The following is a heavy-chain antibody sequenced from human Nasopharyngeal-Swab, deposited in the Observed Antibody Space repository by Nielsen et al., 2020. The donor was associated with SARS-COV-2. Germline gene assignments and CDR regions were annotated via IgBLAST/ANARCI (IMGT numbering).Heavy chain of an antibody. CDR1: AGSFAGYS. J-gene: IGHJ6*03. CDR2: IDHGGTT. V-gene: IGHV4-34*01. CDR3: AGPFGVVIPYYMDV. Sequence: SETLSLTCEVYAGSFAGYSWSWIRQPPGKGLEWIGEIDHGGTTNYNPSLKSRVTISIDTSKNQFSLKVNSVTAADTAVYYCAGPFGVVIPYYMDVWGKGTTVTVSS. D-gene: IGHD3-3*01.